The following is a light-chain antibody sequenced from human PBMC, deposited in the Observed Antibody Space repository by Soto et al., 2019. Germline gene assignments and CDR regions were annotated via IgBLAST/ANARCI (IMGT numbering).Light chain of an antibody. Sequence: DFVMTQSPDSLAVSLGEKATINCKSSQSILHSPNNKNFLAWYQQKPGQPPKRLISWASPREAGVPDRFSGSGSGTDFTLPITSLQAEDAAVYYCQQYYNSPLFTFGQGTKLEIK. CDR2: WAS. CDR3: QQYYNSPLFT. J-gene: IGKJ2*01. V-gene: IGKV4-1*01. CDR1: QSILHSPNNKNF.